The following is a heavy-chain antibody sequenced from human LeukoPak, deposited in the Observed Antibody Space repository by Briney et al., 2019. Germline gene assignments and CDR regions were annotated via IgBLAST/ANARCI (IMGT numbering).Heavy chain of an antibody. CDR2: ISGSAHKI. V-gene: IGHV3-23*01. J-gene: IGHJ4*02. Sequence: GGSLRLSCAASGFTFNSYSMNWVRQAPEKGLDWVSVISGSAHKIRYADSVKGRFTISRDNSENMVYLQMNNLRVEDTAVYYCAGRPTGYSSGYIHWGQGTLVTVSS. CDR1: GFTFNSYS. CDR3: AGRPTGYSSGYIH. D-gene: IGHD5-18*01.